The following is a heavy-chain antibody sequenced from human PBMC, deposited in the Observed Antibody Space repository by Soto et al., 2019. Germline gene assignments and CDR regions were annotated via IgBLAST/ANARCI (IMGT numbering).Heavy chain of an antibody. Sequence: PGGSLRLSCAASGFTLSTYPMHWVRQAPGKGLEWVAFISSDGNHKDYAESVKGRFTISRDTSNNTVYLEMNSLRPDDTAHYYCARLPRLRYFDYWGQGTLVTVSS. V-gene: IGHV3-30-3*01. CDR2: ISSDGNHK. CDR1: GFTLSTYP. J-gene: IGHJ4*02. CDR3: ARLPRLRYFDY.